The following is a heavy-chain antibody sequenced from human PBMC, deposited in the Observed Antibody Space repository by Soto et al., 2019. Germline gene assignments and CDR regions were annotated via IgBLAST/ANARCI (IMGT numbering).Heavy chain of an antibody. J-gene: IGHJ6*02. CDR1: GDIFTRYS. Sequence: SVKVSCKASGDIFTRYSFSWVRQAPGQRLEWVGGAILLFCTANYGQKFQGWVMIAADKSTSTALIDIRGLRSDDTVVYYCAGAPAGDYYYYYKFDVWGQGTAVTVSS. CDR3: AGAPAGDYYYYYKFDV. D-gene: IGHD2-21*02. V-gene: IGHV1-69*06. CDR2: AILLFCTA.